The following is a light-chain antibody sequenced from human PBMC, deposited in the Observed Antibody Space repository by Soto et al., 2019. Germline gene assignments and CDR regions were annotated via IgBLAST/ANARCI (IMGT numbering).Light chain of an antibody. CDR1: TGAVTSGHC. Sequence: HAVVTQEPSLTVSPGGTVTLTCGSSTGAVTSGHCPNWFQQRPGQAPRTLIYDTSNKHSWTPARFSGSLLGGKAALTLSGAQPEDEADYYCLLSQSGAVVFGGGTKLTVL. J-gene: IGLJ2*01. CDR2: DTS. CDR3: LLSQSGAVV. V-gene: IGLV7-46*01.